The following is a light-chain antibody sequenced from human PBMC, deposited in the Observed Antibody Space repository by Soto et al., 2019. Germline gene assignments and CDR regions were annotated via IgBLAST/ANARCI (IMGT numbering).Light chain of an antibody. CDR3: QQYGSSPRT. Sequence: IVLTQSPGTLSLSPWERTTLSCRASQSISRYLAWYQQKPGQGPRLLIYGASNRANGIPDRFSGSGSGTDFTLTISRLEPEDFAVYYCQQYGSSPRTFGQGTKVDIK. J-gene: IGKJ1*01. V-gene: IGKV3-20*01. CDR1: QSISRY. CDR2: GAS.